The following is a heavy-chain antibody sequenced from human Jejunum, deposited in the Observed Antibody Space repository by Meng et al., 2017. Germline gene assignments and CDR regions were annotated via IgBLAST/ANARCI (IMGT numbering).Heavy chain of an antibody. Sequence: GESLKISCAASGFTFTSYAMSWVRQAPGKGLEWVSIIFSGGNTNYADSVRGRFTISRDKSKDTLYMQMNNLGADDTAVYYIAKDFQTTRGTWASYRSYGMDDWGQGTTVTVSS. D-gene: IGHD1-14*01. CDR1: GFTFTSYA. J-gene: IGHJ6*02. V-gene: IGHV3-23*01. CDR2: IIFSGGNT. CDR3: AKDFQTTRGTWASYRSYGMDD.